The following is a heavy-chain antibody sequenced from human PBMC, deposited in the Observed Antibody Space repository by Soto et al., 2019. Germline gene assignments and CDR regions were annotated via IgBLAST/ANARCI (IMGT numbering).Heavy chain of an antibody. CDR1: GFSFSDYY. V-gene: IGHV3-11*01. CDR3: VRRRDYLDV. CDR2: IASSTGTI. J-gene: IGHJ6*03. Sequence: QEYLVESGGDLVKPGGSLRLSCAASGFSFSDYYMSWVRQAPGKGLEWILYIASSTGTIYYADSVKGRFTISSDSANNSLYLQMKSLRVYDTAVYYGVRRRDYLDVWGKGTTVTVSS.